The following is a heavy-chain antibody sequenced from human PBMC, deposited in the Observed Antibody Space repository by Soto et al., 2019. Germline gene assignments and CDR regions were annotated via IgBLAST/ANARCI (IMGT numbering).Heavy chain of an antibody. D-gene: IGHD2-2*01. Sequence: GGSLRLSCAASGFSITNNYMNWVRQAPGKGLEWVSIIDIGGNTYYADSVKDRFTISRDNSRNTLYLHMDSLRAEDTAVYYCARGRGSTGYLGREHYFDYWGQGTLVTVSS. CDR1: GFSITNNY. CDR2: IDIGGNT. V-gene: IGHV3-66*01. CDR3: ARGRGSTGYLGREHYFDY. J-gene: IGHJ4*02.